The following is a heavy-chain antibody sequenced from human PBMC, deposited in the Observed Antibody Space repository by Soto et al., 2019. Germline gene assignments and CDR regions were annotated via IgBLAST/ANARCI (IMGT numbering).Heavy chain of an antibody. CDR1: GYTFTGYY. Sequence: GASVKVSCKASGYTFTGYYMHWVRQAPGQGLEWMGWINPNSGGTNYAQKFQGRVTMTRDTSISTAYMELSRLRSDDTAVYYCANGGGIAARPVLNTMVRGALGYYGMDVWGQGTTVTISS. D-gene: IGHD3-10*01. CDR2: INPNSGGT. J-gene: IGHJ6*02. V-gene: IGHV1-2*02. CDR3: ANGGGIAARPVLNTMVRGALGYYGMDV.